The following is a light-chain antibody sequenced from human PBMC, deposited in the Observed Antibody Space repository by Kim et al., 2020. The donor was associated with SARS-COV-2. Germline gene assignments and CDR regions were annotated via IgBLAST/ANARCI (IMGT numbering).Light chain of an antibody. CDR2: LGSDGRQ. CDR1: RAQTEYA. CDR3: QTWGTGSGVV. J-gene: IGLJ2*01. V-gene: IGLV4-69*01. Sequence: SVQLTCTLGRAQTEYAFAWPQQQPEKGPRYLMKLGSDGRQSRGDGIPDRFSGSSSGAERYLPISSLQSEDEADYSCQTWGTGSGVVFGGGTQLTVL.